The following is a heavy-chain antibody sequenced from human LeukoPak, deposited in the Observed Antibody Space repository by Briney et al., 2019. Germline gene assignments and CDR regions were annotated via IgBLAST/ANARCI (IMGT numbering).Heavy chain of an antibody. Sequence: KASETLSLTCTLSGGSISSYYWSWIRQPAGKGLEWIGRIYTSGSTNYNPSLKSRVTMSVDTSKNQFSLKLSSVTAADTAVYYCARVLVVPAAMPAYYYYYMDVWGKGTTVTVSS. D-gene: IGHD2-2*01. CDR1: GGSISSYY. CDR3: ARVLVVPAAMPAYYYYYMDV. V-gene: IGHV4-4*07. CDR2: IYTSGST. J-gene: IGHJ6*03.